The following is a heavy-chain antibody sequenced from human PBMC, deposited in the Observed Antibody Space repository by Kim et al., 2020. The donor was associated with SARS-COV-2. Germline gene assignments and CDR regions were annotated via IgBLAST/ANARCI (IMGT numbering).Heavy chain of an antibody. J-gene: IGHJ6*02. CDR1: GFTFSSYW. D-gene: IGHD3-10*01. V-gene: IGHV3-74*01. Sequence: GGSLRLSCAASGFTFSSYWMHWVRQAPGKGLVWVSRINSDGSSTSYADSVKGRFTISRDNAKNTLYLQMNSLRAEDTAVYYRARANIWFGEPYGMDVWGQGTTVTVSS. CDR2: INSDGSST. CDR3: ARANIWFGEPYGMDV.